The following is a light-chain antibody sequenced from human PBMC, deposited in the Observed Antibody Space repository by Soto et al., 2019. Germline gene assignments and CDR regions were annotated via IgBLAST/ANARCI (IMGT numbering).Light chain of an antibody. CDR2: AAS. V-gene: IGKV1D-16*01. J-gene: IGKJ4*01. CDR1: QGVGRL. CDR3: QQYSGYPT. Sequence: DIQMTQSPSSLSASVGDRVTITCRASQGVGRLLAWYQQKPEKAPKSLIYAASSLQSAVPSRFSGSGSGTDFTLTITNLQPEDFETYYCQQYSGYPTFGGGTKVEMK.